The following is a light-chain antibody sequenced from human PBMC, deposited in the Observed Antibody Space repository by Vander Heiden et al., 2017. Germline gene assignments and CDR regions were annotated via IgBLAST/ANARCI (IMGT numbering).Light chain of an antibody. V-gene: IGKV2-28*01. CDR1: QSLLHSNGYNY. J-gene: IGKJ4*02. Sequence: DIVMTQSPLSLPVTPGEPASISCRSSQSLLHSNGYNYLDWYLQKPGQSPQLLIYLGSNRASGVPDRFSGSGSGTDFTLKISRVEAEDVGVYYCMQARQYPPSFAFGAGTKVEIK. CDR3: MQARQYPPSFA. CDR2: LGS.